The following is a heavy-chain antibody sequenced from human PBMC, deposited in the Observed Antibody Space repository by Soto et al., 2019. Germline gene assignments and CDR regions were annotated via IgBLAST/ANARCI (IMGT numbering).Heavy chain of an antibody. CDR2: INPDGSAK. CDR3: AKPHTVNVAFHS. CDR1: GLTFSSYW. Sequence: EVQLVESGGGLVQPGGSLRLSCAASGLTFSSYWMTWVRQVPGKGLEWVAYINPDGSAKSYASSVKGRFTLSIDNAKNSLYFQMNSLRAEDTAVDYCAKPHTVNVAFHSWGQGTMVTVSS. D-gene: IGHD3-22*01. V-gene: IGHV3-7*01. J-gene: IGHJ3*02.